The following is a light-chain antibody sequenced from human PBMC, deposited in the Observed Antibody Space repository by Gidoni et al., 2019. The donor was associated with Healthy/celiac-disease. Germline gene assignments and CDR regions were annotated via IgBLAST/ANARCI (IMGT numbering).Light chain of an antibody. Sequence: DIQMTQSPSTLSASVGDRGTIPCRASQSISSWLAWYQQKPGKAPKRLIYKWSSLESGGPARVSGSGSGKEFTLTISSLQPDDFATYYCQKYNSYSYTFGQGTKLEIK. CDR3: QKYNSYSYT. J-gene: IGKJ2*01. CDR2: KWS. V-gene: IGKV1-5*03. CDR1: QSISSW.